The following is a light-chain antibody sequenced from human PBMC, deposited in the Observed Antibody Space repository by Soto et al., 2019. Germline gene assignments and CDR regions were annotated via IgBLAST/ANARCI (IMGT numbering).Light chain of an antibody. Sequence: DIQMSQSPSTLSASVGDRVTITCRASQSISSYLAWYQQKPGKAPNLLIYKASSLETGVPSRFSGSGSGTEFTLTISSRQPHDFAVYYCQQYHSYLWTFGQGTKVEIK. CDR2: KAS. J-gene: IGKJ1*01. CDR1: QSISSY. CDR3: QQYHSYLWT. V-gene: IGKV1-5*03.